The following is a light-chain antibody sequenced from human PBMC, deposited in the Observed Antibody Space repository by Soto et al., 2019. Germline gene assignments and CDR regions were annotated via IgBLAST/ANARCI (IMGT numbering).Light chain of an antibody. CDR2: SNN. CDR3: SAWDGSLNVVV. V-gene: IGLV1-44*01. CDR1: SSNIGSNT. Sequence: QSVLTQPPSASGSPGQRVTISCSGSSSNIGSNTVNWYQQLPATAPKLLIYSNNQRPSEVPDRFSGSKSGTTASLAISGRQTEDEADYYWSAWDGSLNVVVFGGGTKLTVL. J-gene: IGLJ2*01.